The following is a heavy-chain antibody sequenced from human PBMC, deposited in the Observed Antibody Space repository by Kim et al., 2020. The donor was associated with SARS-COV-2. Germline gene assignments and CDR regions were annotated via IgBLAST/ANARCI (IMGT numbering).Heavy chain of an antibody. J-gene: IGHJ6*02. CDR1: GFTFSTYG. CDR3: AGGYYGSGRPYGMDV. V-gene: IGHV3-30*03. Sequence: GGSLRLSCAASGFTFSTYGMYWVRQAPGKGLEWVTFISHDGRNQGYADSVKGRFTIARDDSKNTVYLQMSSLRPEDTAVYYCAGGYYGSGRPYGMDVWGQGTTVTVSS. D-gene: IGHD3-10*01. CDR2: ISHDGRNQ.